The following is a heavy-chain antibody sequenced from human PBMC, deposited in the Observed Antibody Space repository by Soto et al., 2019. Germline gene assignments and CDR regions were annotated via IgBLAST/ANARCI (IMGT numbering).Heavy chain of an antibody. V-gene: IGHV3-7*01. CDR2: IKQDGSEK. J-gene: IGHJ4*02. CDR3: AGLNYYDSSGLPYY. D-gene: IGHD3-22*01. Sequence: EVQLVESGGGLVQPGGSLRLSCAASGFTFSSYWMSWVRQAPGKGLEWVANIKQDGSEKYYVDSVKGRFTISRDNAKNSLYLQMNSLRAEDTAVYYCAGLNYYDSSGLPYYWGQGTLVTVSS. CDR1: GFTFSSYW.